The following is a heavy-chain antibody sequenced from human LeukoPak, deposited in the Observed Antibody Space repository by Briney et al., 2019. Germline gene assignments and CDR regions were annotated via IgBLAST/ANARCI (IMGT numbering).Heavy chain of an antibody. V-gene: IGHV4-59*12. CDR2: ISYSGST. Sequence: SETLSLTCAVSGGSISPYYWMWIRQPPGKGLEWIGYISYSGSTSFNPSLKSRVTMSVDTSKNQFSLKLSSVTAADTAVYYCARSAPQDYFDYWGQGTLVTVSS. CDR1: GGSISPYY. CDR3: ARSAPQDYFDY. J-gene: IGHJ4*02.